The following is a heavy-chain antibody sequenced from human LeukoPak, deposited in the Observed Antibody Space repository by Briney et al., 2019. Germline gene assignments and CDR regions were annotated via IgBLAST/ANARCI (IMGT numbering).Heavy chain of an antibody. V-gene: IGHV3-7*03. Sequence: GGSLRLSCAASGFSFSNHWMIWVRQAPGKGLEWVATMNPDGTEKRYVDSVKGRFTISRDNGKNSLYLQISSLRAEDTAVYYCVRDDRGIAVGSRDHGAQGTLVTVSS. D-gene: IGHD6-19*01. CDR2: MNPDGTEK. CDR3: VRDDRGIAVGSRDH. CDR1: GFSFSNHW. J-gene: IGHJ4*02.